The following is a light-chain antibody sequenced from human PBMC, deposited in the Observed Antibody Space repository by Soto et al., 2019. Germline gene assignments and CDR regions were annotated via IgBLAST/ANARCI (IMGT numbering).Light chain of an antibody. CDR3: SSYSSSTTHVV. CDR2: DVT. V-gene: IGLV2-14*03. J-gene: IGLJ2*01. Sequence: QSALTQPACVSGSPGRSVTISCTGTSSDVGDFNYVSWYQHLPGRAPKLIIYDVTNRPSGISYRFSASKSGRTASLTISGLQAEDEADYYCSSYSSSTTHVVFGGGTKLTV. CDR1: SSDVGDFNY.